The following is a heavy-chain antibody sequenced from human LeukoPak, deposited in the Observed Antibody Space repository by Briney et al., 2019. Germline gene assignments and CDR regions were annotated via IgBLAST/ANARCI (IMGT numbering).Heavy chain of an antibody. CDR3: AACSNWPGYFDQ. Sequence: PGGSLRLSCAASGFTFNNYGMHWVRQAPGKGLEWVAVISYDGSDKYYVDSVKGRFTISRDNSKNTVFLQMNSLRTEDTAIYYCAACSNWPGYFDQWGLGTLVTVSS. J-gene: IGHJ4*02. CDR1: GFTFNNYG. CDR2: ISYDGSDK. V-gene: IGHV3-30*03. D-gene: IGHD6-13*01.